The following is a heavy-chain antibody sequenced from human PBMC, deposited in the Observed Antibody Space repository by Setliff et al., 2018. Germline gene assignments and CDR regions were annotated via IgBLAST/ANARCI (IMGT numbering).Heavy chain of an antibody. CDR2: INYSGIT. J-gene: IGHJ6*03. V-gene: IGHV4-39*07. D-gene: IGHD3-22*01. CDR1: GDSISSSSYY. Sequence: PSETLSLTCSVSGDSISSSSYYWGWIRQPPGKGLEWIGSINYSGITYYSPSLKSRVTISLDTSKNQFSLRLNSMTAADTAVYYCARGITSGGYWGQRFLYLDVWGRGTTVTVSS. CDR3: ARGITSGGYWGQRFLYLDV.